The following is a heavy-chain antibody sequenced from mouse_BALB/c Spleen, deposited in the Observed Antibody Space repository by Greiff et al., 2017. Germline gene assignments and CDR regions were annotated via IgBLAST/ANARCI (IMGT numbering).Heavy chain of an antibody. Sequence: VQLQQSGPELVRPGVSVKISCKGSGYTFTDYAMHWVKQSHAKSLEWIGVISTYYGNTNYNQKFKGKATMTVDKSSSTAYMELARLTSEDSAIYYCARRGPVGAMDDWGQGTSVTVST. V-gene: IGHV1-67*01. CDR3: ARRGPVGAMDD. D-gene: IGHD1-1*01. CDR2: ISTYYGNT. CDR1: GYTFTDYA. J-gene: IGHJ4*01.